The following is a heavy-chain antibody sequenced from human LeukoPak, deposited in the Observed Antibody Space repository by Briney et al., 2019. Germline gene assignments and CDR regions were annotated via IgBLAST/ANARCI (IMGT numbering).Heavy chain of an antibody. CDR1: GGSISSSSYY. CDR2: IYYSGST. CDR3: ARHRPYDFWSGIPGYFDL. Sequence: PSETLSLTCTVSGGSISSSSYYWGWIRQPPGKGLEWIGSIYYSGSTYYNPSLKSRVTISVDTSKNQFSLKLSSVTAADTAVYYCARHRPYDFWSGIPGYFDLWGRGTLVTVSS. D-gene: IGHD3-3*01. J-gene: IGHJ2*01. V-gene: IGHV4-39*01.